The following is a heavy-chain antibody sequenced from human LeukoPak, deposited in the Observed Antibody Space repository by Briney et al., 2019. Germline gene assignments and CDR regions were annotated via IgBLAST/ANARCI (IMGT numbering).Heavy chain of an antibody. CDR1: GFTFSNAW. J-gene: IGHJ3*02. CDR2: IKSKTDGGTT. Sequence: GGSLRLSCAASGFTFSNAWMSWVRQAPGKGLEWVGRIKSKTDGGTTDYAAPVKGRFTISRDDSKNPLYLQMNSLKTGDTAVYYCTPSVLRFLEWLSLGDAFDIWGQGTMVTVSS. D-gene: IGHD3-3*01. CDR3: TPSVLRFLEWLSLGDAFDI. V-gene: IGHV3-15*01.